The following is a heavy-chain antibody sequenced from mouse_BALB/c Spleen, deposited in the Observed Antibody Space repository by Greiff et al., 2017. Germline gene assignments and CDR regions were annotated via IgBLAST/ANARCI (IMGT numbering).Heavy chain of an antibody. CDR3: ARSRRYDAMDY. CDR1: GYAFTSYN. V-gene: IGHV1S135*01. J-gene: IGHJ4*01. CDR2: IDPYNGGT. Sequence: EVKLVESGPELVKPGASVKVSCKASGYAFTSYNMYWVKQSHGKSLEWIGYIDPYNGGTSYNQKFKGKATLTVDKSSSTAYMHLNSLTSEDSAVYYCARSRRYDAMDYWGQGTSVTVSS.